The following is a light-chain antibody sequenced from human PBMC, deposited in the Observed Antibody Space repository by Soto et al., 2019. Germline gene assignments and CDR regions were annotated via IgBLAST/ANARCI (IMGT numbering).Light chain of an antibody. CDR2: AAS. J-gene: IGKJ4*01. V-gene: IGKV1-27*01. CDR3: QKYNSAPHT. CDR1: QSIIDY. Sequence: DIQMTQSPSSLSASVGDRVTITCRASQSIIDYLACFQQKPARAPKLLIYAASTLQSAVPTRFSGSGSGTDFTLTISSLQPEDVATYYCQKYNSAPHTFGGGTKVEI.